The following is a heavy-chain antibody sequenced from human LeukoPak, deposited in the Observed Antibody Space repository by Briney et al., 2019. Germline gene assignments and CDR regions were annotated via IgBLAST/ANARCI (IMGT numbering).Heavy chain of an antibody. CDR2: ISAYNGNT. V-gene: IGHV1-18*01. Sequence: ASVKVSCKASGYTFTGYGISWVRQAPGQGLEWMGWISAYNGNTNYAQKLQGRVTMTTDTSTSTAYMELRSLRSDDTAVYYCARDLLWFGDLGDYFDYWGQGTLVTVSS. CDR3: ARDLLWFGDLGDYFDY. CDR1: GYTFTGYG. J-gene: IGHJ4*02. D-gene: IGHD3-10*01.